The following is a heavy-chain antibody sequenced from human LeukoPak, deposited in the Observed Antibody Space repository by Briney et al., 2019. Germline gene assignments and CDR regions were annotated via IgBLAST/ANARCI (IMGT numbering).Heavy chain of an antibody. Sequence: GGSLRLSCAASGFTFSSYAMHWVRQAPGKGLEWVAVISYDGSNKYYADSVKGRFTISRDNSKNTLYLQMNSLRGEDTAMYYCAKVGDNWDFDYWGQGTLVTVSS. J-gene: IGHJ4*02. CDR1: GFTFSSYA. V-gene: IGHV3-30*04. CDR2: ISYDGSNK. D-gene: IGHD1-1*01. CDR3: AKVGDNWDFDY.